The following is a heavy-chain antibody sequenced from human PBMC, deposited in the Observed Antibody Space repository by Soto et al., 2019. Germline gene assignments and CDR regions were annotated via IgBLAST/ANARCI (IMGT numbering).Heavy chain of an antibody. CDR3: ARDFKPLYDYVWGSYRDY. CDR1: GYTFTGYY. CDR2: INPNSGGT. Sequence: ASVKVSCKASGYTFTGYYMHWVRQAPGQGLEWMGWINPNSGGTNYAQKFQGWVTMTRDTSISTAYMELSRLRSDDTAVYYCARDFKPLYDYVWGSYRDYWGQGTLVTVSS. D-gene: IGHD3-16*01. J-gene: IGHJ4*02. V-gene: IGHV1-2*04.